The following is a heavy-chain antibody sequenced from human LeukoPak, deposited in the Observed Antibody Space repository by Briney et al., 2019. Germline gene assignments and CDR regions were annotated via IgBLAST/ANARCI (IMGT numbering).Heavy chain of an antibody. Sequence: GGSLRLSCAASGFTFSSYSMNWVRQAPGKGLEWVSSISSSSSYIYYADSVKGRFTISRDNAKNSLYLQMNSLRAEDTAVYYCARDRLSYSGSYGVDYWGQGTLVTVSS. CDR1: GFTFSSYS. D-gene: IGHD1-26*01. V-gene: IGHV3-21*01. CDR3: ARDRLSYSGSYGVDY. CDR2: ISSSSSYI. J-gene: IGHJ4*02.